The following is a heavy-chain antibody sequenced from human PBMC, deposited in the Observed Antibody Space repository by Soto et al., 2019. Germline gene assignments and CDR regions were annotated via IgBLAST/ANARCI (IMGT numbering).Heavy chain of an antibody. V-gene: IGHV2-5*01. J-gene: IGHJ4*02. D-gene: IGHD2-21*02. Sequence: SGPTLVNPTQTLTLTCTSSGFSLSTIQMGVGWIRQPPGKALEWLALIHWNDDKRYSPSLKSRLTITKDTSKNQVVLTMTNMDPVDTGTYYCAHGTVKFDSWGQGILVTVSS. CDR3: AHGTVKFDS. CDR2: IHWNDDK. CDR1: GFSLSTIQMG.